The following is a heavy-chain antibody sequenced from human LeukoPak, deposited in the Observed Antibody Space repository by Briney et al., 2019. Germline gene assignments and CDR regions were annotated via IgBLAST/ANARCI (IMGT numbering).Heavy chain of an antibody. D-gene: IGHD2-15*01. CDR2: ISYDGSNK. J-gene: IGHJ3*02. Sequence: PGESLRLSCAASGFTFSSYAMHWVRQAPGKGLEWVAVISYDGSNKYYADSVKGRFTISRDNSKNTLYLQMNSLRAEDTAVYYCARVGIIGYCSGGSCSGAFDIWGQGTMVTVSS. CDR1: GFTFSSYA. V-gene: IGHV3-30-3*01. CDR3: ARVGIIGYCSGGSCSGAFDI.